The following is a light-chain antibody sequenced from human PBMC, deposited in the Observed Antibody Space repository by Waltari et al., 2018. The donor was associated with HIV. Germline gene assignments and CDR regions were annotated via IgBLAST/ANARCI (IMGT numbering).Light chain of an antibody. CDR1: SSDVGGYNY. J-gene: IGLJ2*01. Sequence: QSALTQPDSVSGSPGQSITISCTGTSSDVGGYNYVSWYQQHPGKAPKLMIYEVRNRPSGVSNRFSGSKSGNTASLTISGLQAEDEGDYYCSSYRNDNTLVIFGGGTRLTVL. V-gene: IGLV2-14*01. CDR3: SSYRNDNTLVI. CDR2: EVR.